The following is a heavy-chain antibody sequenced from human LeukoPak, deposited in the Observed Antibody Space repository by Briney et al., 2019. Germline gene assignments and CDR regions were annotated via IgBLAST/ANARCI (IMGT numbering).Heavy chain of an antibody. D-gene: IGHD3-10*01. J-gene: IGHJ4*02. V-gene: IGHV1-46*01. CDR2: INPSGGST. CDR3: ARTSMVRGVPFDY. Sequence: ASVKVSCKASGYTFTSYYMHWVRQAPGQGLEWMGIINPSGGSTNYAQKFQGRVTMTRDMSTSTDYMELSSLRSEDTAVYYCARTSMVRGVPFDYWGQGTLVTVSS. CDR1: GYTFTSYY.